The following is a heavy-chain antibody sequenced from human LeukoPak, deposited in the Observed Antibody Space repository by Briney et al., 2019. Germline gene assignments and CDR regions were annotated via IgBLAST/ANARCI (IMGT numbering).Heavy chain of an antibody. CDR3: AKHYDILTGSYFDY. J-gene: IGHJ4*02. CDR1: GITLSNYG. V-gene: IGHV3-23*01. CDR2: VSGSGGST. Sequence: PGGSLRLSCAVSGITLSNYGMSWVRQAPGKGLGWVSAVSGSGGSTYYADSVKGRFTISRDNSKNTLYLQMNSLRADDTAVYYCAKHYDILTGSYFDYWGQGTLVTVSS. D-gene: IGHD3-9*01.